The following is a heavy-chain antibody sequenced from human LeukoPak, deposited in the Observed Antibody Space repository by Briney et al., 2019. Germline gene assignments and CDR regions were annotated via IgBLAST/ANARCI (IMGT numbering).Heavy chain of an antibody. CDR1: GVSISSSDSY. CDR3: ARDRVTGPPRSGY. D-gene: IGHD3-10*01. Sequence: SETLSLTCTVSGVSISSSDSYWGWIRQPPGKGLEWIGSIYYSGSTYYNPSLKSRVTISVDTSKNQFSLKLSSVTAADTAVYYCARDRVTGPPRSGYWGQGTLVTVSS. J-gene: IGHJ4*02. V-gene: IGHV4-39*07. CDR2: IYYSGST.